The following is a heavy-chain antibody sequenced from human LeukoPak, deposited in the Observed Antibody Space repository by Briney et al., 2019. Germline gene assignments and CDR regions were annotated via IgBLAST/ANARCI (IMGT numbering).Heavy chain of an antibody. V-gene: IGHV1-2*02. Sequence: WASVKVSCKASGYTFTGYYMHWVRQAPGQGLEWMGWINPNSGGTNYAQKFQGRVTMTRDTSISTAYMELSRLRSDDTAVYYCARPRYYYDSSGLDYWGQGTLVTVSS. CDR1: GYTFTGYY. CDR3: ARPRYYYDSSGLDY. CDR2: INPNSGGT. J-gene: IGHJ4*02. D-gene: IGHD3-22*01.